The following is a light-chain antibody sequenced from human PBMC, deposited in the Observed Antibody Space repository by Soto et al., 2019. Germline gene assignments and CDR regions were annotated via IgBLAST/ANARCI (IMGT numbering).Light chain of an antibody. CDR1: QSVSSN. CDR3: QQYNNWLTWT. V-gene: IGKV3-15*01. Sequence: EIVMTQSPATLSVSPGERATLSCRASQSVSSNLAWYQQKPGQAPRLLIYGASTRATGIPARFSGSASGTELTLTISSLQSEDFAVYYCQQYNNWLTWTFGQGTKVDIK. CDR2: GAS. J-gene: IGKJ1*01.